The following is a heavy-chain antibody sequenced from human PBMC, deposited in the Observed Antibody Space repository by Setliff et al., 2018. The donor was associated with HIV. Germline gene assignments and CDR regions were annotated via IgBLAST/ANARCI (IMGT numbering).Heavy chain of an antibody. Sequence: SETLSLTCTVSGGSIRNEDYFWSWIRQPAGKGLEWIGRFYTSGSTNYNPPFKSRVTMSVDTSKNQFSLNLNSVTAADTAVYYCARDRTEFVDGGYYPYYFDSWGQGTLVTVSS. CDR1: GGSIRNEDYF. J-gene: IGHJ4*02. V-gene: IGHV4-4*07. CDR3: ARDRTEFVDGGYYPYYFDS. D-gene: IGHD3-22*01. CDR2: FYTSGST.